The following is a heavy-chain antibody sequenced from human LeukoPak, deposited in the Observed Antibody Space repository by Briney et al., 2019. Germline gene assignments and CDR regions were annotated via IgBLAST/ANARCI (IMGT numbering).Heavy chain of an antibody. V-gene: IGHV3-48*01. J-gene: IGHJ6*03. CDR2: ISSNGTTR. Sequence: GGSLRLSCAASGFTFSNYSMNWVRQAPGKGLEWVSYISSNGTTRYYADSVKGRFTISRDNAKNSLYLQMNSLRAEDTAVYYCARDAIMDVGGKGTTVTVSS. CDR3: ARDAIMDV. CDR1: GFTFSNYS. D-gene: IGHD2-2*01.